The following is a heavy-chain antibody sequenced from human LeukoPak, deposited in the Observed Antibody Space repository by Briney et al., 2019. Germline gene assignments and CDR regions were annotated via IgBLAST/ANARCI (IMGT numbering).Heavy chain of an antibody. V-gene: IGHV3-48*01. CDR1: GFTFSSYS. J-gene: IGHJ4*02. Sequence: GGSLRLSCAASGFTFSSYSMNWVRQAPGKGLEWVSYISSSSSTIYYADSVKGRFTISRDNAKNSLYLQMNSLRAEDTAVYHCARNDFWSGYLSYYFDYWGQGTLVTVSS. CDR3: ARNDFWSGYLSYYFDY. CDR2: ISSSSSTI. D-gene: IGHD3-3*01.